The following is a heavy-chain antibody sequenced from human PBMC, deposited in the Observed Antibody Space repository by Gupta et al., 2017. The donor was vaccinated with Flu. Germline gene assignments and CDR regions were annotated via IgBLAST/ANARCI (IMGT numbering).Heavy chain of an antibody. CDR2: ISGSGGST. D-gene: IGHD3-22*01. CDR1: GFTFSSSA. CDR3: AKDYYDSSGYYPDAFDI. Sequence: EVQLLESGGGLVQPGGSLRLSCAASGFTFSSSAMSWVRQAPGKGLEWVSAISGSGGSTYYADSVKGRFTISRDNSKNTLYLQMNSLRAEDTAVYYCAKDYYDSSGYYPDAFDIWGQGTMVTVSS. J-gene: IGHJ3*02. V-gene: IGHV3-23*01.